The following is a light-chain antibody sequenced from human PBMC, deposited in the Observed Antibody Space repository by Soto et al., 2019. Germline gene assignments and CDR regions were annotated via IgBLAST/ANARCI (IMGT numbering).Light chain of an antibody. V-gene: IGKV3-11*01. CDR2: DAS. CDR1: QSVSSY. J-gene: IGKJ4*01. Sequence: EIVLTQSPATLSLSPGERATLSCRASQSVSSYLAWYQQKPGQAPRLLIYDASNRATGIPARFSGSGSGTDFTLTISRLEPEDFAVYYCQQYGSSPRVTFGGGTKVEIK. CDR3: QQYGSSPRVT.